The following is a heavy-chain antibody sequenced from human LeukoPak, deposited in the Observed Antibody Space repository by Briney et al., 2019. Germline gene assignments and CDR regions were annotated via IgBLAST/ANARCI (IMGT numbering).Heavy chain of an antibody. CDR1: GFTFSSYA. J-gene: IGHJ6*02. V-gene: IGHV3-53*04. Sequence: GGSLRLSCAASGFTFSSYAMSWVRQAPGRGLEWVSVVYSTGSTYYADSVKGRFTISRHSSENVLYLEMNSLRPDDTAVYYCARDYMVRGMDVWGQGTTVTVS. CDR2: VYSTGST. CDR3: ARDYMVRGMDV. D-gene: IGHD3-10*01.